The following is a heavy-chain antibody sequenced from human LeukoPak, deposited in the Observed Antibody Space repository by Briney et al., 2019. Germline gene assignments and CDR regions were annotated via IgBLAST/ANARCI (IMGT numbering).Heavy chain of an antibody. CDR1: GGSISSRAYF. Sequence: SETLSLTCTVSGGSISSRAYFWGLLRQPPGKRLEYIGSIYFGSTFYNPSLKSRVTISVDTSKDQFSLNLTSVTAADTALYYCARHPPTNNWFDPWGQGILVTVSS. V-gene: IGHV4-39*01. CDR2: IYFGST. J-gene: IGHJ5*02. CDR3: ARHPPTNNWFDP.